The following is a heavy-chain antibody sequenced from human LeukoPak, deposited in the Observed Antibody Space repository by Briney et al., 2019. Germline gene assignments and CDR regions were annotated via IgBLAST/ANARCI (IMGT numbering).Heavy chain of an antibody. Sequence: QPGGSLRLSCAASGFTFSSYGMHWVRQAPGKGLEWVAFIRYDGSNKYYADSVKGRFTISRDNSKNTLYLQMNSLRAEDTAVYYCADEVIVVVPAVMRVVFDIWGQGTMVTVSS. CDR3: ADEVIVVVPAVMRVVFDI. V-gene: IGHV3-30*02. CDR2: IRYDGSNK. D-gene: IGHD2-2*01. J-gene: IGHJ3*02. CDR1: GFTFSSYG.